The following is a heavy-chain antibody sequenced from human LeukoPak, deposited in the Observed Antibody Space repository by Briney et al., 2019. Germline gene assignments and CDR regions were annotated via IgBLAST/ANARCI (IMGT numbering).Heavy chain of an antibody. J-gene: IGHJ6*02. CDR3: ARQKCTSCWTDV. D-gene: IGHD2-2*01. V-gene: IGHV5-51*01. CDR1: GDIFTTYW. Sequence: GESLKISCKSSGDIFTTYWIGWVRQMPGKGLEWMGIIYPGDSDTRYSPSFQGQVTISADKSISTAYLQWSSLKASDTAMYYCARQKCTSCWTDVWGQGTTVTVSS. CDR2: IYPGDSDT.